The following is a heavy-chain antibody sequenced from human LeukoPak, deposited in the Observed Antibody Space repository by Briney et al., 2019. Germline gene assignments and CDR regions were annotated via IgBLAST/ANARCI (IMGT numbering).Heavy chain of an antibody. V-gene: IGHV4-34*01. Sequence: PSETLSLACAVYGGSFSGYYWSWIRQPPGKGLEWIGEINHSGSTNYNPSLKSRVTISVDTSKNQFSLKLSSVTAADTAVYYCARGPYYDSSGYPVYWGQGTLVTVSS. CDR3: ARGPYYDSSGYPVY. CDR1: GGSFSGYY. J-gene: IGHJ4*02. CDR2: INHSGST. D-gene: IGHD3-22*01.